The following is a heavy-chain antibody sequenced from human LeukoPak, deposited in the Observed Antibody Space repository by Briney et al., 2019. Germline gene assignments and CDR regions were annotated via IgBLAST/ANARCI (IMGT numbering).Heavy chain of an antibody. Sequence: ASVTVSCKASGYTIIGNSMHWVRQAPGQGLEWMGWIDPNSGDTKYAQKFQGRVTMNRDTSINTAFMDLTRLTYADTAVYYCARQGPDGDSDYWGQGPLVTVSS. J-gene: IGHJ4*02. CDR1: GYTIIGNS. CDR3: ARQGPDGDSDY. D-gene: IGHD4-17*01. V-gene: IGHV1-2*02. CDR2: IDPNSGDT.